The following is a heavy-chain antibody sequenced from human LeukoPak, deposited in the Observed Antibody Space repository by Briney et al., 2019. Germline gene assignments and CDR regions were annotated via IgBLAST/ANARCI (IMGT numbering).Heavy chain of an antibody. CDR2: INHSGST. CDR1: GGSFSGYY. D-gene: IGHD2-2*01. J-gene: IGHJ6*04. CDR3: ARGVDNYYYGMDV. V-gene: IGHV4-34*01. Sequence: SETLSLTCAVYGGSFSGYYWSWIRQPPGKGLEWIGEINHSGSTNYNPSLKSRVTVSVDTSKNQFSLKLRSVTAADTAVYYCARGVDNYYYGMDVWGKGTTVTVSS.